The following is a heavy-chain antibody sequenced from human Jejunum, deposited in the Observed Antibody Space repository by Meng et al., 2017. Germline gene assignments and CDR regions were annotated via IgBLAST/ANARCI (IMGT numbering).Heavy chain of an antibody. Sequence: DVQLVESGGGPVKPGGSLRLSCAGSGFSCSRYSMHWVRQAPGKGLEWVSSISSTSSYAASVKGRFTISRDNAENSLYLQMNSLRAEDTAVYYCARGRVVVVGTPSDYWGQGTLVTVSS. CDR3: ARGRVVVVGTPSDY. J-gene: IGHJ4*02. CDR1: GFSCSRYS. CDR2: ISSTSS. V-gene: IGHV3-21*01. D-gene: IGHD2-15*01.